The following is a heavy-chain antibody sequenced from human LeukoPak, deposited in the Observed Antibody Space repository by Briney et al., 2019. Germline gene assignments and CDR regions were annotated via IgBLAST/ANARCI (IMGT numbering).Heavy chain of an antibody. V-gene: IGHV3-30-3*01. CDR2: ISYDGSNK. Sequence: GGSLRLSCAASGFTFSSYAMHWVRQAPGKGLEWVAVISYDGSNKYYADSVKGRFTISRDNSKNTLYLQMNSLRAEDTAVYYCAKDRPHYDYVWGSYRERGYFDYWGQGTLVTVSS. J-gene: IGHJ4*02. CDR1: GFTFSSYA. D-gene: IGHD3-16*02. CDR3: AKDRPHYDYVWGSYRERGYFDY.